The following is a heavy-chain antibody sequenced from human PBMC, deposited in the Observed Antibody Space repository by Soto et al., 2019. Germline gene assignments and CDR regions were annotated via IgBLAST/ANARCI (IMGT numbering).Heavy chain of an antibody. CDR1: GFTFSTYS. D-gene: IGHD2-15*01. CDR3: ARQSTPWPLAYGLDV. Sequence: PGGSLRLSCVGSGFTFSTYSINWVRQAPGKGLEWVSSISSRSDIYYADSVKGRFTISRDNAKNSVSLQMNSPRAEDTAVYYCARQSTPWPLAYGLDVWGQGTTVTVSS. V-gene: IGHV3-21*01. CDR2: ISSRSDI. J-gene: IGHJ6*02.